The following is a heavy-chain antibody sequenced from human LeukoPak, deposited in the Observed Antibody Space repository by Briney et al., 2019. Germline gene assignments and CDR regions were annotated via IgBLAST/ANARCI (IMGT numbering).Heavy chain of an antibody. J-gene: IGHJ4*02. CDR1: GFTFSSYA. V-gene: IGHV3-23*01. CDR3: AKDIDGSAYHTLFDY. CDR2: ISGSGDST. Sequence: GGSLRLSCAASGFTFSSYAMSWVRQAPGKGLEWVSSISGSGDSTYYADSVRGRFTISRDNSKNTQYLQMNSLRAEDTAVFYCAKDIDGSAYHTLFDYWGQGNLVTVSS. D-gene: IGHD3-22*01.